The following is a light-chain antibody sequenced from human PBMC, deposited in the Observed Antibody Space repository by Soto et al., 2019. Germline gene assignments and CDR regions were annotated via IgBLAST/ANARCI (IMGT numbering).Light chain of an antibody. V-gene: IGKV4-1*01. CDR1: QTVFYNSNNKNY. J-gene: IGKJ1*01. CDR2: WAS. Sequence: DIVVTQSPESLAVSLGERATINCKSSQTVFYNSNNKNYLAWYQKKPGQPPKLLIYWASTRESGVPDRFSGSGTGTAFTLTISDLQAEDVAVYYCQQYDNSPRTFGQGTKVQIK. CDR3: QQYDNSPRT.